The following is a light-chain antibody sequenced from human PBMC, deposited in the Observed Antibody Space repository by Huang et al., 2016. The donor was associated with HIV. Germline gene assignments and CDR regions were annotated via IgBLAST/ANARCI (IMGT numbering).Light chain of an antibody. V-gene: IGKV1-33*01. J-gene: IGKJ4*01. Sequence: DIQMTQSPSSLSASVGDRVTITCQASQDINNYLSWFQQKPGKAPKLLIDDASTLETGGPSRFSGGGSGTDVTFTISSLQPEDIATYYCQQYDDLPLTFGGGTKLDI. CDR3: QQYDDLPLT. CDR2: DAS. CDR1: QDINNY.